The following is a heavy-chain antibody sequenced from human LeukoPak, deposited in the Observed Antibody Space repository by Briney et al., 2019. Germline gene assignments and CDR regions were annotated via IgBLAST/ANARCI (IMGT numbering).Heavy chain of an antibody. CDR1: GYTFTSYY. J-gene: IGHJ4*02. D-gene: IGHD3-22*01. Sequence: ASVKVSCKASGYTFTSYYMHCVRQAPAQGLEWMGIINPSGGSTIYAQKFQGRVTMTRDTSTSTVYMELSSLRSEDTAVYYCARGPLDGGVVVTKPYYFDYWGQGTLVTVSS. CDR3: ARGPLDGGVVVTKPYYFDY. V-gene: IGHV1-46*01. CDR2: INPSGGST.